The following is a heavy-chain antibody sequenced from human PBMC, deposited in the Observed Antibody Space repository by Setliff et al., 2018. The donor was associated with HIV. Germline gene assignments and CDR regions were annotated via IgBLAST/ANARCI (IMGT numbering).Heavy chain of an antibody. CDR1: GGSISSGGYY. D-gene: IGHD3-3*01. Sequence: SETLSLTCTVSGGSISSGGYYWSWIRQHPGKGLEWIGYISYSGSTYYNPSLKSRVTISVDTSKNQFSLKLSSVTAADTAVYYCARETSNRYDFWSGYYYYYYYMDVWGKGTTVTVSS. V-gene: IGHV4-31*03. CDR3: ARETSNRYDFWSGYYYYYYYMDV. J-gene: IGHJ6*03. CDR2: ISYSGST.